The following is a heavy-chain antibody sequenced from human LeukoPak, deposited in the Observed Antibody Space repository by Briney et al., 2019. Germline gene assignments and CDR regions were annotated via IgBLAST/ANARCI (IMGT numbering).Heavy chain of an antibody. CDR1: GGTFSSYA. CDR2: IIPIFGTA. D-gene: IGHD6-13*01. CDR3: ARAGSSSSGYWDFDY. J-gene: IGHJ4*02. V-gene: IGHV1-69*05. Sequence: GASVKVSCKASGGTFSSYAISWVRQAPGQGLEWMGGIIPIFGTANYAQKSQGRVTITTDESTSTAYMELSSLRSEDTAVYYCARAGSSSSGYWDFDYWGQGTLVTVSS.